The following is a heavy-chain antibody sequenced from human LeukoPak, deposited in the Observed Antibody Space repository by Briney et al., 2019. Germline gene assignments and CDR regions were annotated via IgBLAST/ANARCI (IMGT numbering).Heavy chain of an antibody. CDR1: GFTFSGYG. Sequence: GGSLRLSCAASGFTFSGYGMSWVRQAPGKGLEWVSYISSSGSTIYYADSVKGRFTISRDNSKNTLYLQMNSLRAEDTAVYYCARVVGSGLYYYYYMDVWGKGTTVTISS. J-gene: IGHJ6*03. CDR3: ARVVGSGLYYYYYMDV. D-gene: IGHD5-12*01. CDR2: ISSSGSTI. V-gene: IGHV3-48*01.